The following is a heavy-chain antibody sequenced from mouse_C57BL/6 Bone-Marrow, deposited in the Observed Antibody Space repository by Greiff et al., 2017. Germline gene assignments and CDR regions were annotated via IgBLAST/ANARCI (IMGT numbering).Heavy chain of an antibody. J-gene: IGHJ2*01. Sequence: EVQLQQSGPELVKPGASVKISCKASGYTFTDYYMNWVKQSHGKSLEWIGDINPNNGGTSYNQKFKGKATLTVDKSSSTAYMELRSLTSEDSAVXYCARGWYGYDGYFDYWGQGTTLTVSS. CDR3: ARGWYGYDGYFDY. CDR1: GYTFTDYY. V-gene: IGHV1-26*01. CDR2: INPNNGGT. D-gene: IGHD2-2*01.